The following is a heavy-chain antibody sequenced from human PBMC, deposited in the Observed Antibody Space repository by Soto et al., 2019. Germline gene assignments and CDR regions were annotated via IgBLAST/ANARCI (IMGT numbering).Heavy chain of an antibody. J-gene: IGHJ4*02. CDR1: GGTFSSYT. CDR3: ARGYGDYVRYYFDY. D-gene: IGHD4-17*01. V-gene: IGHV1-69*02. CDR2: IIPILGIA. Sequence: QVQLVQSGAEVKKPGSSVKVSCKASGGTFSSYTISWVRQAPGQGLEWMGRIIPILGIANYAQKFQGRVTITEDKSTSTAYMELSSLRSEDTAVYYCARGYGDYVRYYFDYWGQGTLVTVSS.